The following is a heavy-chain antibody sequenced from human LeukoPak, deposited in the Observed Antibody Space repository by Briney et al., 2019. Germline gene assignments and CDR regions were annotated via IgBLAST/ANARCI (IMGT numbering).Heavy chain of an antibody. CDR1: GNTFTSYA. D-gene: IGHD6-13*01. CDR3: ARESPIAAAGTRYYYYGMDV. CDR2: INAGNGNT. Sequence: ASVKVSCKASGNTFTSYAMHWVRQAPGQRLEWMGWINAGNGNTKYSQKFQGRVTITRDTSASTAYMVLSSLRSEDTAVYYCARESPIAAAGTRYYYYGMDVWGKGTTVTVSS. V-gene: IGHV1-3*01. J-gene: IGHJ6*04.